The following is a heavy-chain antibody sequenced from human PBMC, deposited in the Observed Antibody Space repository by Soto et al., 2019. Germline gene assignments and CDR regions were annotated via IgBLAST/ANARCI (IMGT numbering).Heavy chain of an antibody. D-gene: IGHD3-22*01. CDR3: ARASYYYDSSSPGPYNWFDT. CDR2: IYHSGST. CDR1: GGSISSSNW. J-gene: IGHJ5*02. V-gene: IGHV4-4*02. Sequence: SETLSLTCAVSGGSISSSNWWSWVRQPPGKGLEWIGEIYHSGSTNYNPSLKSRVTISVDKSKNQFSLKLSSVTAADTAVYYCARASYYYDSSSPGPYNWFDTWGQGTLVTVSS.